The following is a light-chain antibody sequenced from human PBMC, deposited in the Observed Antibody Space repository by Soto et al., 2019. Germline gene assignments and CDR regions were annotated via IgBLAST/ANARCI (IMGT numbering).Light chain of an antibody. CDR2: EVS. CDR3: SSYSSSIIV. J-gene: IGLJ1*01. Sequence: QSALTQPASVSGSPGQSITIACTGTSSDVGGYKYVSWYQQHPGKAPKLMIYEVSNRPSGVSNRFSGSKSGNTASLTISGLQAEDEADYYCSSYSSSIIVFGTGTQLTVL. CDR1: SSDVGGYKY. V-gene: IGLV2-14*01.